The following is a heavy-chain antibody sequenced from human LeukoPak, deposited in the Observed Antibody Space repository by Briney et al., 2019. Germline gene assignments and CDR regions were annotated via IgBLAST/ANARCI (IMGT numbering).Heavy chain of an antibody. CDR3: AKELYFGSGSYPDY. D-gene: IGHD3-10*01. V-gene: IGHV3-30*18. J-gene: IGHJ4*02. CDR1: GFTFSSYG. CDR2: ISHDGSDN. Sequence: PGGSLRLSCAASGFTFSSYGMHWVRQAPGKGLEWVAVISHDGSDNHYADSVKGRFTISRDNSKNTVYLQMTSLRPEDTAVYFCAKELYFGSGSYPDYWGRGTLVRVSS.